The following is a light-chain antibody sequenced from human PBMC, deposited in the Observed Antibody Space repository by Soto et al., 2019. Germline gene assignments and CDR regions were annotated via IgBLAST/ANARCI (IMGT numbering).Light chain of an antibody. CDR2: AAS. CDR1: QELPIK. Sequence: IPLTKSPSSLSASVGDRGTMXCRASQELPIKLGWCQQKPGEAPKLLIYAASTLYGVGPSRFSCSGSGADFALTITRLQAEDFATYYCQQLRMYPSTFGGGTKVDIK. J-gene: IGKJ4*01. V-gene: IGKV1-9*01. CDR3: QQLRMYPST.